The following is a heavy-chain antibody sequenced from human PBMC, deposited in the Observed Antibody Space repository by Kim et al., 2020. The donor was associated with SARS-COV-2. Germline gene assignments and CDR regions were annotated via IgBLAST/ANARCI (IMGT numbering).Heavy chain of an antibody. J-gene: IGHJ4*02. CDR1: GFTFGDYA. V-gene: IGHV3-9*01. D-gene: IGHD3-22*01. Sequence: GGSLRLSCAASGFTFGDYAMHWVRQAPGKGLEWVSGISWNSGSIGYADSVKGRFTISRDNAKNSLYLQMNSLRAEDTALYYCANFGTYSSGYYYGDYWGQGTLVTVSS. CDR2: ISWNSGSI. CDR3: ANFGTYSSGYYYGDY.